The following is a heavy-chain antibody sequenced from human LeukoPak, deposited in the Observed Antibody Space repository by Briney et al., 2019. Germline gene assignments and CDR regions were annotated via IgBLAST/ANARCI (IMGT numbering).Heavy chain of an antibody. CDR2: IYYSGST. V-gene: IGHV4-59*08. Sequence: SETLSLTCTVSGGSISGYYWSWTRQPPGKGLEWIGYIYYSGSTNYNPSLKSRVTMSVDTSKNQFSLKLSSVTAADAAVYYCARHLVGATGTGPFDYWGQGTLVTVSS. D-gene: IGHD1-26*01. J-gene: IGHJ4*02. CDR1: GGSISGYY. CDR3: ARHLVGATGTGPFDY.